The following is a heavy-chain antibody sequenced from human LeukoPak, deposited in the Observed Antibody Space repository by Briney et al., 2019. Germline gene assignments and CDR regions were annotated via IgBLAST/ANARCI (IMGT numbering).Heavy chain of an antibody. CDR3: ARLRKITFNYYYGMDV. CDR2: ISRSSSDI. D-gene: IGHD1-14*01. V-gene: IGHV3-21*01. CDR1: GFTFSSNT. Sequence: GGSLRLSCAASGFTFSSNTMNWVRQAPGKGLEWVSSISRSSSDIFYADSLKGRFTISRDNAKNSLYLQMNSLRAEDTAVCYCARLRKITFNYYYGMDVWGQGTTVTVSS. J-gene: IGHJ6*02.